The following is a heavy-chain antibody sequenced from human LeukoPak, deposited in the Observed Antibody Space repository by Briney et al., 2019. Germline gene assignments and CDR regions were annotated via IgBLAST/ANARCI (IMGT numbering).Heavy chain of an antibody. CDR1: GFTVSSNY. CDR2: IYSGGST. V-gene: IGHV3-66*02. Sequence: QPGGSLRLSCAASGFTVSSNYMTWVRQAPGKGLEWVSVIYSGGSTYYADSVKGRFTISRDNSKNTLYLQMNSLRAEDTAVYYCASWGYYDSSGYYQIDGWGQGTLVTVSS. D-gene: IGHD3-22*01. CDR3: ASWGYYDSSGYYQIDG. J-gene: IGHJ4*02.